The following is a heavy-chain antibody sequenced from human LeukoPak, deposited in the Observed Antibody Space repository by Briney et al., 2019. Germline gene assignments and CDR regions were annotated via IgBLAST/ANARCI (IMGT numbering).Heavy chain of an antibody. Sequence: GGSLRLSCAASGFIVSSNYMSWVRQAPGKGLEWVSVIYSGGSTYYADSVKGRFTISRDNSKNTLYLQMNSLRAEDTAVYYCAKGCSSTSCYVDYWGQGTLVTVSS. J-gene: IGHJ4*02. V-gene: IGHV3-66*01. CDR2: IYSGGST. CDR3: AKGCSSTSCYVDY. CDR1: GFIVSSNY. D-gene: IGHD2-2*01.